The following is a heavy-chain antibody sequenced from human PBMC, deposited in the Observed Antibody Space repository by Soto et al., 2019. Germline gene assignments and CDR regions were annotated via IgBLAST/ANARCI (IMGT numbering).Heavy chain of an antibody. CDR2: ISGHNGNT. CDR3: ARHRFNYYDDTVYYYFDY. D-gene: IGHD3-22*01. CDR1: YSFTSYG. J-gene: IGHJ4*02. Sequence: YSFTSYGISWVRQAPGQGPEWMGWISGHNGNTNHPQSLQGRVTMTTDTSRNTAYMELRSLRSDDTAVYYCARHRFNYYDDTVYYYFDYWGQGTLVTVSS. V-gene: IGHV1-18*04.